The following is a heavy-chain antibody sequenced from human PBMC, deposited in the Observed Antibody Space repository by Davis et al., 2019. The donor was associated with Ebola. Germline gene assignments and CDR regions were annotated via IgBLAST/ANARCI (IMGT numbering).Heavy chain of an antibody. Sequence: SETLSLTCTVAGGSISNSYWSWIRQPPGKGLEWIGYIYYSGATNYNPSLKGRVTISVDTSKNQFSLSLSSVTAADTAVYYCARGRNYYYDSSGYHYYGMDVWGTGTTVTVSS. D-gene: IGHD3-22*01. V-gene: IGHV4-59*12. CDR2: IYYSGAT. CDR3: ARGRNYYYDSSGYHYYGMDV. CDR1: GGSISNSY. J-gene: IGHJ6*04.